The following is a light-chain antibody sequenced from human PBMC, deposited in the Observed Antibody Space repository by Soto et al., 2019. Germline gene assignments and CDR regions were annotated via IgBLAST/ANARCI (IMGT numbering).Light chain of an antibody. J-gene: IGKJ1*01. V-gene: IGKV3-15*01. Sequence: EIVMTQSPATLSVSPGGRATLSCRASQSISDTLAWYQQKPGQAPRLLIYSASRGATGFPSNFSGSGSGTEFTLTISSLQPEDFATYYCQQYNSYPWTFGQGTKVDIK. CDR2: SAS. CDR3: QQYNSYPWT. CDR1: QSISDT.